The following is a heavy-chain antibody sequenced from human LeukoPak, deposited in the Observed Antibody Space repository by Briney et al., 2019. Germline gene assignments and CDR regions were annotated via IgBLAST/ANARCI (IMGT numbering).Heavy chain of an antibody. CDR2: IYSGGST. CDR3: AREIPLLGYCSGGSCYRTY. V-gene: IGHV3-53*04. CDR1: GFTLSSDY. J-gene: IGHJ4*02. Sequence: PGGSLRLSCAASGFTLSSDYMSWVRQAPGKGVEWVSVIYSGGSTYYADSVKGRFTISRHNSNNTLYLQMNSLRAEDTAVYYCAREIPLLGYCSGGSCYRTYWGQGTLVTVSS. D-gene: IGHD2-15*01.